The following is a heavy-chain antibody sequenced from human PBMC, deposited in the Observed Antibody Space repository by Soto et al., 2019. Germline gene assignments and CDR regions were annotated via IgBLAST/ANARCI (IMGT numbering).Heavy chain of an antibody. D-gene: IGHD6-13*01. CDR2: INAANGDT. V-gene: IGHV1-3*01. J-gene: IGHJ5*02. CDR1: GYTFTSYG. Sequence: ASVKVSCKASGYTFTSYGIHWVRQAPGQRLEWMGWINAANGDTKYSPKFQGRVTITRDTSASTAYMELSSLRSEDTAVYYCVRRHVSATGIDWFDPCGQGNMVTV. CDR3: VRRHVSATGIDWFDP.